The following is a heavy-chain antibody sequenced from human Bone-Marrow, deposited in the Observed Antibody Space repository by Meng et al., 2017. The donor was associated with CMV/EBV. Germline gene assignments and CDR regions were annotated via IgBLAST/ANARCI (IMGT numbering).Heavy chain of an antibody. CDR3: AKDILGGQLVSGVFDY. J-gene: IGHJ4*02. Sequence: GESLKISCAASGFTFSSYGMHWVRQAPGKGLEWVAFIRYDGNNKNYADSVKGRFTISRDNSKNTLYLQMNSLRAEDTAVYDCAKDILGGQLVSGVFDYWGQGTLVTVSS. V-gene: IGHV3-30*02. D-gene: IGHD6-6*01. CDR1: GFTFSSYG. CDR2: IRYDGNNK.